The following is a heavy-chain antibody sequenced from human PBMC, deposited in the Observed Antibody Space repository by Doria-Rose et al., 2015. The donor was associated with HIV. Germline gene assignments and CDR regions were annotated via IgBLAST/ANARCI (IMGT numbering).Heavy chain of an antibody. V-gene: IGHV2-26*01. Sequence: GPVLVKPTETLTLTCTVSGVSLSSPGMGVSWIRQPPGTALEWLANIFSDDERSYKTSLKSRLTISRGTYTSQVVPTMTDMDPVDTATYYCARIKSSRWYHKYYFDFWGQRTLVIVSA. CDR3: ARIKSSRWYHKYYFDF. D-gene: IGHD6-13*01. CDR2: IFSDDER. J-gene: IGHJ4*02. CDR1: GVSLSSPGMG.